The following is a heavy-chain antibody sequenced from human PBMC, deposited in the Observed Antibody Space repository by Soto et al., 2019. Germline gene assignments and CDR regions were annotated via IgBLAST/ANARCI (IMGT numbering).Heavy chain of an antibody. J-gene: IGHJ4*02. V-gene: IGHV3-23*01. CDR3: AKSVSPVVVAATIDY. CDR2: ISGSGGST. CDR1: GFTFSSYA. D-gene: IGHD2-15*01. Sequence: GGSLRLSCAASGFTFSSYAMSWVRQAPGKGLEWVSAISGSGGSTYYADSVKGRFTISRDNSKNTLYLQMNSLRAEDTAVYYCAKSVSPVVVAATIDYWGQGTLVTVSS.